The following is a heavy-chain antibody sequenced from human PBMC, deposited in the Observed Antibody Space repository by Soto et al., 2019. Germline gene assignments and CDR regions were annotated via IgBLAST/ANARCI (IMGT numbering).Heavy chain of an antibody. V-gene: IGHV1-2*02. D-gene: IGHD3-3*01. CDR3: ARAYVLRFLEWSNYYYYGMDV. CDR2: INPNSGGT. Sequence: QVQLVQSGAEVKKPGASVKVSCKASGYTFTGYYMHWVRQAPGQGLEWMGWINPNSGGTNYAQKFQGRVTMTRDTSISTAYMELSRLRSDDTAVYYCARAYVLRFLEWSNYYYYGMDVWGQGTTVTVSS. J-gene: IGHJ6*02. CDR1: GYTFTGYY.